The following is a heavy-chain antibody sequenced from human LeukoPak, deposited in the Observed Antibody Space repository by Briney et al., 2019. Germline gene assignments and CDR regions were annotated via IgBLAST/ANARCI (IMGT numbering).Heavy chain of an antibody. CDR3: ARLGLRLGELSIPFDY. CDR2: IYYSGST. D-gene: IGHD3-16*01. Sequence: SETLSLTCTVSGGSISSSSHYWGWIRQPPGKGLEWIGSIYYSGSTFYNLSLRSRVTISVDTSKNQFSLKLSSVTAADTAVYYCARLGLRLGELSIPFDYWGQGTLVTVSS. V-gene: IGHV4-39*07. J-gene: IGHJ4*02. CDR1: GGSISSSSHY.